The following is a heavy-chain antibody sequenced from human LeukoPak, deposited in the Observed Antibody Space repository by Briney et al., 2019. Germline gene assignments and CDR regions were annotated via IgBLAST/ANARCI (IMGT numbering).Heavy chain of an antibody. J-gene: IGHJ6*02. CDR2: ISYSGST. CDR1: SDSISSSRLY. CDR3: ASLLSGFISSWCPDYYYGVDV. Sequence: SETLSLTCTVSSDSISSSRLYGGWIRQPPGRGLEWIATISYSGSTYYNPSLRSRVTMSIDTSKNQSSLKLSSVTAADTAVYYCASLLSGFISSWCPDYYYGVDVWGQGTTVSVSS. V-gene: IGHV4-39*01. D-gene: IGHD6-13*01.